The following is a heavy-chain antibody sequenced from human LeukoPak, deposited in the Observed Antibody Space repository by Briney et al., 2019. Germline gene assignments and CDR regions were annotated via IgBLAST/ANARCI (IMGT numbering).Heavy chain of an antibody. D-gene: IGHD3-9*01. CDR1: GFTVSTNY. J-gene: IGHJ6*02. CDR3: ARDVRDFDWLPMDV. V-gene: IGHV3-66*01. CDR2: IYTGGST. Sequence: GGSLRLSCAVSGFTVSTNYMSWVRQAPGKGLESVSFIYTGGSTHYADSVKGRFTISRDTSKNTLYLEMNSLRVEDTAVYYCARDVRDFDWLPMDVWGQGTTVTVSS.